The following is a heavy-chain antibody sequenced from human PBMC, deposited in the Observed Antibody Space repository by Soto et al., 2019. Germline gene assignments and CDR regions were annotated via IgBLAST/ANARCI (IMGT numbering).Heavy chain of an antibody. D-gene: IGHD5-18*01. CDR3: APRRVDTAHIDY. J-gene: IGHJ4*02. V-gene: IGHV2-5*02. CDR2: IYWDDDK. CDR1: GFSLSTSGVG. Sequence: QITLKESGTTLVKPTQTLTLTCTFSGFSLSTSGVGVGWIRQPPGKALEWLALIYWDDDKRYSPSLKSRLTITKDTSKNQVVLTMTNMDPVDTATYDCAPRRVDTAHIDYWGQGTLVTVAS.